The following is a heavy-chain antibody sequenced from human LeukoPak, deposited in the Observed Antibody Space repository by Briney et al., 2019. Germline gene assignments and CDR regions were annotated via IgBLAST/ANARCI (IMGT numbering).Heavy chain of an antibody. Sequence: GGSLRLSCAASGFTFSNSAMSWVRQAPGKGLEWVSTLSGSGITTYYADSVKGRFTISRDNSKNTLYLQMNSLRAEDTAVYYCARDGMVVPAAISYYFDYWGQGTLVTVSS. D-gene: IGHD2-2*01. CDR3: ARDGMVVPAAISYYFDY. J-gene: IGHJ4*02. V-gene: IGHV3-23*01. CDR2: LSGSGITT. CDR1: GFTFSNSA.